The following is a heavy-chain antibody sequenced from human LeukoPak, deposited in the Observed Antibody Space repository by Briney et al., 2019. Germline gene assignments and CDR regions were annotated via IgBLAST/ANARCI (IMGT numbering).Heavy chain of an antibody. V-gene: IGHV3-30*04. Sequence: GRSLRLSCAASGFTFSSYAMHWVRQAPGKGLEWVAVISYDGSNKYYADSVKGRFTISRDNSKNTLYLQMNSLRAEDTAVYYCARDWVVVPAAIQADCWGQGTLVTVSS. CDR1: GFTFSSYA. J-gene: IGHJ4*02. CDR2: ISYDGSNK. CDR3: ARDWVVVPAAIQADC. D-gene: IGHD2-2*01.